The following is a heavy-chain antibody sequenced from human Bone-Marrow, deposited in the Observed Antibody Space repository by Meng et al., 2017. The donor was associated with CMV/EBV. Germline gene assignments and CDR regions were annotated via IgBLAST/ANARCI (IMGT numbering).Heavy chain of an antibody. CDR3: VSGPGVYYFDY. CDR1: GFTFSSYW. V-gene: IGHV3-7*01. J-gene: IGHJ4*02. Sequence: GESLKISCAASGFTFSSYWMNWVRQAPGKGLEWVANIKEDGSEKYYVDSVKGRFTISRDKAKNSLYLQMNSLRAEDTAVYYCVSGPGVYYFDYWGQGTLVTVSS. CDR2: IKEDGSEK. D-gene: IGHD3-10*01.